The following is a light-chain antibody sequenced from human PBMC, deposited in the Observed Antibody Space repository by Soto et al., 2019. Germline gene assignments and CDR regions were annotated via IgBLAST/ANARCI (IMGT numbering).Light chain of an antibody. J-gene: IGKJ3*01. V-gene: IGKV1-33*01. CDR1: QGITNS. CDR3: QQYGNLPFT. CDR2: DAS. Sequence: DTQMTQSPSSLSASVGDRVTITCQASQGITNSLNWYQVKLGSAPKLLIYDASNLENGVPSRFAGSGSGTDFTFTSSSLQPEDVGTYYCQQYGNLPFTFGPGTKVAIK.